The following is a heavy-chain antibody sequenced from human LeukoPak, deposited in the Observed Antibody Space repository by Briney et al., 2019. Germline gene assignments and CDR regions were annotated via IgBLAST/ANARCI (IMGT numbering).Heavy chain of an antibody. D-gene: IGHD1-20*01. CDR3: AISLPGITGTTSYFDY. CDR1: GFTLSSNY. J-gene: IGHJ4*02. V-gene: IGHV3-66*01. CDR2: IYSGGST. Sequence: PGGSLRLSCAASGFTLSSNYMSWVRQAPGKGLEWVSVIYSGGSTYYTDSVKGRVTISRDKSKNTLYLQMNSLRADDTAVYYCAISLPGITGTTSYFDYWGQGTLVTVSS.